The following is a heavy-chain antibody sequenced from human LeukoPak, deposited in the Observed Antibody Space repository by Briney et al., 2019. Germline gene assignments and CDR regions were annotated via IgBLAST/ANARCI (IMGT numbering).Heavy chain of an antibody. CDR3: ARDYGGNLGYYYYYYMDV. J-gene: IGHJ6*03. CDR2: IYTSGST. CDR1: GGSISSYY. D-gene: IGHD4-23*01. Sequence: SETLSLTCTVSGGSISSYYWSWIRQPAGKGLEWIGRIYTSGSTNYNPSLKSRVTMSVDTSKNQFSLKLSSVTAADTAVYYCARDYGGNLGYYYYYYMDVWGKGTTVTVSS. V-gene: IGHV4-4*07.